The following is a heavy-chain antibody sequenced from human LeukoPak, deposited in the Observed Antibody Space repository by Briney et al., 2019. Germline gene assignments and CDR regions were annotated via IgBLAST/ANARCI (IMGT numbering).Heavy chain of an antibody. CDR1: GFTFSSYW. J-gene: IGHJ4*02. Sequence: PGGSLRLSCAASGFTFSSYWMNWVRQAPGKGLEWVANIKQDGREEYYVDSVRGRFTISRDIAKYSLYLQMNSLRAEDTAVYYCAKEGRSLQTYWGQGTLVTVSS. CDR2: IKQDGREE. V-gene: IGHV3-7*03. CDR3: AKEGRSLQTY. D-gene: IGHD5-24*01.